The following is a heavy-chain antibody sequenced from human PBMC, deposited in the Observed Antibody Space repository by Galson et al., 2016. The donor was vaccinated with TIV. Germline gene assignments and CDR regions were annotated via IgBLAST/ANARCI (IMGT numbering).Heavy chain of an antibody. CDR3: AQDRGGTGDFDK. V-gene: IGHV1-3*01. Sequence: SVKVSCKASGYTFIGYVIHWVRQAPGQRLVWMGWINPANGETQSSQRFQGKFTLTTDTSASTAYMELSSLGSEDTAVYYCAQDRGGTGDFDKWGQGTLVTVSS. J-gene: IGHJ4*02. CDR1: GYTFIGYV. D-gene: IGHD7-27*01. CDR2: INPANGET.